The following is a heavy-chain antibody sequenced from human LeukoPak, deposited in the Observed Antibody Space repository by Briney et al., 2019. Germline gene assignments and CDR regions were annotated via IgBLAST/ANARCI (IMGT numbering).Heavy chain of an antibody. CDR3: ARKGWTAAARGWFDP. V-gene: IGHV4-34*01. D-gene: IGHD6-13*01. CDR2: INHSGST. Sequence: SETLSLTCAVYGGSFSSYYWSWIRQPPGKGLEWLGEINHSGSTNYNPSLKSRVTISVDTSKNQFSLKLSSVTAADTAVYYCARKGWTAAARGWFDPWGQGTLVTVSS. J-gene: IGHJ5*02. CDR1: GGSFSSYY.